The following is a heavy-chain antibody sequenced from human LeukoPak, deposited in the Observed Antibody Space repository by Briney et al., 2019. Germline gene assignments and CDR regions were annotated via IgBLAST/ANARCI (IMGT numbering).Heavy chain of an antibody. D-gene: IGHD6-19*01. J-gene: IGHJ4*02. V-gene: IGHV3-23*01. CDR2: SYAGGAVT. CDR1: VVSLSRST. Sequence: GGALRVSSAHSVVSLSRSTIKSVPQAPGKGREWLSLSYAGGAVTYYEDSVQGRFAISRDTPNNTLYLQMGSLRAEDTALYYCAKERYISAIDSWGQGVLVTVSS. CDR3: AKERYISAIDS.